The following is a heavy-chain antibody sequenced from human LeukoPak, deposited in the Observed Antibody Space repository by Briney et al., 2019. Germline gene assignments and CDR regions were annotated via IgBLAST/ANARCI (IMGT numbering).Heavy chain of an antibody. V-gene: IGHV4-34*01. CDR2: INHSGST. D-gene: IGHD3-16*01. J-gene: IGHJ6*03. Sequence: PSETLSLTCAVYGGSFSGYYWSRIRQPPGKGLEWIGEINHSGSTNYNPSLKSRVTISVDTSKNQFSLRLSSVTAADTAVYYCARVKDPGGYYYYYYMDVWGKGTTVTVSS. CDR1: GGSFSGYY. CDR3: ARVKDPGGYYYYYYMDV.